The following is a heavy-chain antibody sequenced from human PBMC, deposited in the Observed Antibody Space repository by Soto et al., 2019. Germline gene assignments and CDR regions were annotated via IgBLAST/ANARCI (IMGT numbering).Heavy chain of an antibody. CDR1: GYSFPSYW. V-gene: IGHV5-10-1*01. J-gene: IGHJ4*02. CDR3: ARLDYYGSGYYFDY. D-gene: IGHD3-10*01. CDR2: IDPSDSYI. Sequence: GESLKISCXGSGYSFPSYWISWVRQMPGKGLEWMARIDPSDSYIKYSPSFQGHVTVSADKSISTAYLQWSSLKASDTAMYYCARLDYYGSGYYFDYWGQGTLVTVSS.